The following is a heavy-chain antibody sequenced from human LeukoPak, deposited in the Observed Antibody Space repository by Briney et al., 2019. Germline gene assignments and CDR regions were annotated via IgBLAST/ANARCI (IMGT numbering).Heavy chain of an antibody. CDR1: GYTFISYG. CDR2: ISTYNGNT. Sequence: ASVKVSCKASGYTFISYGISWVRQAPGQGLEWMGWISTYNGNTYYAQKLQGRVTMTTDTSTSTVYMELRSLRSDDTAVYYCARDQSSGYGYYFDYWGQGTLVTVSS. V-gene: IGHV1-18*01. CDR3: ARDQSSGYGYYFDY. D-gene: IGHD5-12*01. J-gene: IGHJ4*02.